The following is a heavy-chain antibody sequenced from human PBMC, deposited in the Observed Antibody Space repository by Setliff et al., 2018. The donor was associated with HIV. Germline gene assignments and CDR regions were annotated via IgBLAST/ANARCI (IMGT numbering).Heavy chain of an antibody. V-gene: IGHV4-38-2*01. CDR2: IYHSGST. CDR3: ARTGVAHAGQGFDS. Sequence: SETLSLTCAVSGYSISSGYYWGWIRQPPGKGLEWIGSIYHSGSTYYNPSLKSRVTISVDTSKNQFSLKLSSVTAADTAVYYCARTGVAHAGQGFDSWGQGRLVTVSS. J-gene: IGHJ4*02. D-gene: IGHD2-15*01. CDR1: GYSISSGYY.